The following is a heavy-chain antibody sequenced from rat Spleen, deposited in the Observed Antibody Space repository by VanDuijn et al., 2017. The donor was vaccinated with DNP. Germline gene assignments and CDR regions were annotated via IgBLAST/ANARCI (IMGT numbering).Heavy chain of an antibody. CDR3: ARNVRYYSSYRGLDYFDY. J-gene: IGHJ2*01. D-gene: IGHD1-2*01. V-gene: IGHV5-22*01. Sequence: EVQLVESGGGLVQPGRSLKLSCAASGFTFSDYNMAWVRQAPKKGLEWVASISYEGSSIYYGDSVKGRFTISRDNAKNTQYLQMDSLRSEDTAPYYCARNVRYYSSYRGLDYFDYWGQGVMVTVSS. CDR1: GFTFSDYN. CDR2: ISYEGSSI.